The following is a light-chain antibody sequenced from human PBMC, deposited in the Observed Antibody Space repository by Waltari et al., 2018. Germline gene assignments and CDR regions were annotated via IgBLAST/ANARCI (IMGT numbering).Light chain of an antibody. J-gene: IGLJ3*02. V-gene: IGLV2-8*01. CDR1: SSDVGGYTY. CDR2: EVT. CDR3: TSYTGSNLV. Sequence: QSALTQPPSASGSLGQSVTISCTGTSSDVGGYTYVSWYQHHPGNGPKLLIYEVTKRPSGVPGRVSGARSGNTASLTVSGLQAEDEADYYCTSYTGSNLVFGGGTKLTVL.